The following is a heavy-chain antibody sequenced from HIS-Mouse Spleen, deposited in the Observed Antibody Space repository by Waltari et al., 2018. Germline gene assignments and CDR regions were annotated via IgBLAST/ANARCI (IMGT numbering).Heavy chain of an antibody. CDR2: IYYSGST. CDR1: GGSISSSSYY. V-gene: IGHV4-39*07. J-gene: IGHJ2*01. D-gene: IGHD6-13*01. Sequence: QLQLQESGPGLVKPSETLSLTCTASGGSISSSSYYWGWSGQPPGKGLEWIGSIYYSGSTYDNPSLKSRVTISVDTSKNQFSLKLSSVTAADTAVYYCAREIPYSSSWYDWYFDLWGRGTLVTVSS. CDR3: AREIPYSSSWYDWYFDL.